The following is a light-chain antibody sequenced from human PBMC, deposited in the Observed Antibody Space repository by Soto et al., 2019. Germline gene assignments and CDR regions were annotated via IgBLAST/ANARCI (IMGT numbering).Light chain of an antibody. V-gene: IGKV3-20*01. Sequence: EIVLTQSPGTLSLSPGERATLSCRASQSVSSSYLAWYQQKPGQAPRLLIYGASSRATGIPDRFSGSGSGTDFTLTISRLEPEYFAVYYCQQYGSSPPVYTFGKGTKLEIK. CDR1: QSVSSSY. CDR3: QQYGSSPPVYT. CDR2: GAS. J-gene: IGKJ2*01.